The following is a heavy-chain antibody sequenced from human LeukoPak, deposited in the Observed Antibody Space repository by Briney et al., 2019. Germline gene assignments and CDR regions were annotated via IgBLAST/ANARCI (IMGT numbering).Heavy chain of an antibody. Sequence: GASVKVSCKASGYTFTSYGISWVRQAPGQGLEWMGRISPYNGNTNYAQKLQGRVTMTTDTSTSTAYMELRSPRSDDTAVYYCARDQGVSSGVLPSDWGQGTLVTVSS. D-gene: IGHD2/OR15-2a*01. CDR2: ISPYNGNT. CDR1: GYTFTSYG. J-gene: IGHJ4*02. CDR3: ARDQGVSSGVLPSD. V-gene: IGHV1-18*01.